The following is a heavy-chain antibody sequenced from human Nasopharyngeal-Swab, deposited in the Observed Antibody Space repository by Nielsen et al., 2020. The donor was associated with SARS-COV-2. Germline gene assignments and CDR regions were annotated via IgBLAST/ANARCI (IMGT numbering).Heavy chain of an antibody. Sequence: GESLKISCAASGFTFSSYAMHWVRQAPGKGLEWGAVISYDGSNKYYADSVKGRFTISRDNSKNTLYLQMNSLRAEDTAVYYCASDSAVAGRGRVPGYWGQGTLVTVSS. J-gene: IGHJ4*02. CDR2: ISYDGSNK. D-gene: IGHD6-19*01. CDR3: ASDSAVAGRGRVPGY. V-gene: IGHV3-30-3*01. CDR1: GFTFSSYA.